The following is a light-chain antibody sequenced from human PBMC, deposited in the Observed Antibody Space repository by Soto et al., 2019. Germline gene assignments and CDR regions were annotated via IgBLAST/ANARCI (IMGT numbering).Light chain of an antibody. CDR2: WAP. Sequence: IVMTHPPDSLPVHLGERASTSCQSSQTVVYSTNNKNYLAWYQQKPGQPPKLLIYWAPTRESGVPDRFSGSGSGTDVTLIISRLQHDDFATYYCQHYNSYSEAFGQGTKVDIK. J-gene: IGKJ1*01. CDR3: QHYNSYSEA. CDR1: QTVVYSTNNKNY. V-gene: IGKV4-1*01.